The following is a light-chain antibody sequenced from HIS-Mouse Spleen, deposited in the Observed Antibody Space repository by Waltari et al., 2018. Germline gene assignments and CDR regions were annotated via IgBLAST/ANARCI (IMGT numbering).Light chain of an antibody. CDR2: KHS. V-gene: IGLV3-1*01. CDR3: QAWDSSTDVV. Sequence: SYELTQPPSVSVSLGQMARITCSGEALPKKYAYWYQQKPGQFPVLVIYKHSERPSGIPDRFSGSNSGNQATLPISGTQAMDEADYYCQAWDSSTDVVFGGGTKLTVL. J-gene: IGLJ2*01. CDR1: ALPKKY.